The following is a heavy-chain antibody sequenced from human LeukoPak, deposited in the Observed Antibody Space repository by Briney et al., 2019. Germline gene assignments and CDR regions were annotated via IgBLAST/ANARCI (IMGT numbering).Heavy chain of an antibody. CDR2: ISISGSTI. CDR3: AREDNGSDCSGGSCYAFDY. D-gene: IGHD2-15*01. V-gene: IGHV3-11*01. CDR1: GFTSRDYY. J-gene: IGHJ4*02. Sequence: PRGSLRLSCAASGFTSRDYYTSWIPHTPGEGLWRGSYISISGSTIYYADSVKGRFTISRDNAKNSLYLQMNSLRAEDTAVYYCAREDNGSDCSGGSCYAFDYWGQGTLVTVSS.